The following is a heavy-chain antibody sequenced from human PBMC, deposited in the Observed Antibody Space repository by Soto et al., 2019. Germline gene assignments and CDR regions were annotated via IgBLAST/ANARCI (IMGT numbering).Heavy chain of an antibody. CDR2: IFYSGST. V-gene: IGHV4-39*07. D-gene: IGHD6-13*01. CDR1: GGSISSSSYY. CDR3: ARSFGVAAAGPFDY. J-gene: IGHJ4*02. Sequence: PSETLSLTCTVSGGSISSSSYYWGWIRQPPGKGLEWIGSIFYSGSTYYKPSLKSRVTISVDTSKNQFSLKLSSVTAADTSVYFFARSFGVAAAGPFDYWGQGTLVTVSS.